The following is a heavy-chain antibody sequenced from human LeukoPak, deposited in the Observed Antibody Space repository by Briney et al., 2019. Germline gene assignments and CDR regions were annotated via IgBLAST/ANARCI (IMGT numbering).Heavy chain of an antibody. CDR3: ARHSIVGQWLVPFDY. CDR2: IYYSGST. CDR1: GGSISSLY. J-gene: IGHJ4*02. D-gene: IGHD6-19*01. Sequence: ETVSLTCSVSGGSISSLYWSWIRQPPGKGLEWIGYIYYSGSTNYNPSLKSRVTISVDTSKNQVSLKLSSVTAADTAVYYCARHSIVGQWLVPFDYWGQGTLVTVPT. V-gene: IGHV4-59*08.